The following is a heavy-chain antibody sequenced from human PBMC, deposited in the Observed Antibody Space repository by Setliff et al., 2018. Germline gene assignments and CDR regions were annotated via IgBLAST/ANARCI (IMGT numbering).Heavy chain of an antibody. J-gene: IGHJ5*02. CDR2: INPISGAT. Sequence: ASVKVSCKASGYTFTDYYIYWVRQAPGQGLQWMGRINPISGATDYAKKFQGRVTMARDTSITTAYMELSSLRSDDTAMYYCARSVHGDYVRLRQNNWLDPWGQGTLVTVSS. CDR3: ARSVHGDYVRLRQNNWLDP. CDR1: GYTFTDYY. D-gene: IGHD4-17*01. V-gene: IGHV1-2*06.